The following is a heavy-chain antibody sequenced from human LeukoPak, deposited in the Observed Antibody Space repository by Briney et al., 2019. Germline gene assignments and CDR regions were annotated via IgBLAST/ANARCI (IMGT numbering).Heavy chain of an antibody. V-gene: IGHV1-2*06. D-gene: IGHD3-3*01. Sequence: ASVKVSCKASGYTFTGYYMHWVRQAPGQGLEWMGRINPNSGGTNYAQKFQGGVTITRDTSASTAYMELSSLRSEDTAVYYCARANDFWSGYYYGMDVWGQGTTVTVSS. CDR2: INPNSGGT. CDR1: GYTFTGYY. CDR3: ARANDFWSGYYYGMDV. J-gene: IGHJ6*02.